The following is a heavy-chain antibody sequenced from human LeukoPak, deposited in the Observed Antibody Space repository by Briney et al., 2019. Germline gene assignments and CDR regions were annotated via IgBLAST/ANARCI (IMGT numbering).Heavy chain of an antibody. CDR1: GFTFSSYV. CDR3: ANTVVRGVASMDV. V-gene: IGHV3-23*01. D-gene: IGHD3-10*01. CDR2: ISGSGATT. Sequence: GGSLRLSCAASGFTFSSYVMGWVRQAPGKGLEWVSAISGSGATTYYADAVKGRFTISRDNSRNTLYLQMHSLGGEDTAVYYCANTVVRGVASMDVWGRGGHGHRLL. J-gene: IGHJ6*02.